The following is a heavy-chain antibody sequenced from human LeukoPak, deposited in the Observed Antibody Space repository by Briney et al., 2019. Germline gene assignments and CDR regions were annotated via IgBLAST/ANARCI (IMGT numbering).Heavy chain of an antibody. J-gene: IGHJ4*02. CDR3: ARHLRKDSGRTPSGWYFDY. Sequence: PSETLSLTCTVSGGSISSSSYYWGWIRQPPGKGLEWIGSIYYSGSTYYNPSLKSRVTISVDTSKNQFSLKLSSVTAADTAVYYCARHLRKDSGRTPSGWYFDYWGQGTLVTVSS. CDR1: GGSISSSSYY. CDR2: IYYSGST. V-gene: IGHV4-39*01. D-gene: IGHD1-26*01.